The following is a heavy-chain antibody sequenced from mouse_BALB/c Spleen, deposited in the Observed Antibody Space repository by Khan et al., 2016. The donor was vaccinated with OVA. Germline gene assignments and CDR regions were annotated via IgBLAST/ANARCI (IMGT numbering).Heavy chain of an antibody. CDR3: VRLQGGY. D-gene: IGHD2-12*01. CDR2: MNTYTGEP. CDR1: GYTFKDYV. V-gene: IGHV9-3-1*01. Sequence: QIQLVQSGPELKKPGETVKISCKAFGYTFKDYVMNWVKQSPGEGLKWMGCMNTYTGEPTYADDFEGRFVFSLVTSANTFYLQIRRIKDEETATYFCVRLQGGYWGQGTALTVAS. J-gene: IGHJ2*01.